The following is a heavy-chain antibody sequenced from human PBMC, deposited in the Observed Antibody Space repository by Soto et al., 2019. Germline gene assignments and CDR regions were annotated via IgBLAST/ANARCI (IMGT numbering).Heavy chain of an antibody. D-gene: IGHD3-10*01. Sequence: ETLSLTCTVSGGSISSYYWSWIRQPPGKGLEWIGYIYYTGYTNYNPSLKSRVTISVDTSKNQFSLNVSSVIAADTAVYYCARVKWFGESGFDYWGQGTLVTVSS. V-gene: IGHV4-59*01. CDR2: IYYTGYT. CDR3: ARVKWFGESGFDY. J-gene: IGHJ4*02. CDR1: GGSISSYY.